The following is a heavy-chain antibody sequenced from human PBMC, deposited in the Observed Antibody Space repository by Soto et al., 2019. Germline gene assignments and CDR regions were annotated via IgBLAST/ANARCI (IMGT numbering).Heavy chain of an antibody. CDR2: IYYSGST. CDR1: GGSISSGGYY. Sequence: SETLSLTCTVSGGSISSGGYYWSWIRQHPGKGLEWIGYIYYSGSTYYNPSLKSRVTISVDTSKNQFSLKLSSVTAADTAVYYRARENHYYDSSGTMYYFDYWGQGTLVTVSS. J-gene: IGHJ4*02. V-gene: IGHV4-31*03. CDR3: ARENHYYDSSGTMYYFDY. D-gene: IGHD3-22*01.